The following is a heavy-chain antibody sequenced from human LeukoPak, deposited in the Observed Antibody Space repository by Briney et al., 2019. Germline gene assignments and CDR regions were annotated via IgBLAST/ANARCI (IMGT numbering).Heavy chain of an antibody. V-gene: IGHV1-18*01. J-gene: IGHJ6*02. CDR1: GYTFTSYG. Sequence: ASVKVSCKASGYTFTSYGISWVRQAPGQGLEWMGWISAYNGNTNYAQKLQGRVTMTTDTSTSTAYMELRSLRSDDTAVYYCARGPVEAVYGVSTEDWGQGTTVTVSS. CDR2: ISAYNGNT. D-gene: IGHD1-26*01. CDR3: ARGPVEAVYGVSTED.